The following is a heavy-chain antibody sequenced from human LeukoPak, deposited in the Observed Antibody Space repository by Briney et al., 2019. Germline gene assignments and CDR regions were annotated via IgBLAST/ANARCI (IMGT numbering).Heavy chain of an antibody. D-gene: IGHD2-8*02. Sequence: GGSLRLSCAASGFIFSSYWMSWVRQAPGKGLEWVANIKQDGSEKYYVDSVKGRFTISRDNAKNSLYLQMNSLRAEDTAVYYCARVPIVAPGGGDHWGQGTLVTVSS. J-gene: IGHJ4*02. V-gene: IGHV3-7*01. CDR1: GFIFSSYW. CDR3: ARVPIVAPGGGDH. CDR2: IKQDGSEK.